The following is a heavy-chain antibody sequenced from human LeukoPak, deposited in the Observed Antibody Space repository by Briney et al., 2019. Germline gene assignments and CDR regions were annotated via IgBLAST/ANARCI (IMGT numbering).Heavy chain of an antibody. V-gene: IGHV4-59*01. J-gene: IGHJ6*03. CDR1: GGSISSYY. CDR2: IYYSGST. Sequence: SSETLSLTCTVSGGSISSYYWSWIRQPPGKGLEWIGYIYYSGSTNYNPSLKSRVTISVDTPKNQFSLKLNSVTAADTAVYCCARGESSPPSYYYYYMDVWGKGTTVTVSS. CDR3: ARGESSPPSYYYYYMDV. D-gene: IGHD6-13*01.